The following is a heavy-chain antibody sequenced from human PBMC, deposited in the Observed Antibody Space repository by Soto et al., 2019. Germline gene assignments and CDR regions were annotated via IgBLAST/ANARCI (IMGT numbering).Heavy chain of an antibody. V-gene: IGHV3-53*04. CDR3: ARVGITMVRGVIDYYYYGMDV. J-gene: IGHJ6*02. CDR1: GFTFSSYA. D-gene: IGHD3-10*01. CDR2: IYSGGST. Sequence: PGGSLRLSCAASGFTFSSYAMSWVRQAPGKGLEWVSVIYSGGSTYYADSVKGRFTISRHNSKNTLYLQMNSLRAEDTAVYYCARVGITMVRGVIDYYYYGMDVWGQGTTVTVSS.